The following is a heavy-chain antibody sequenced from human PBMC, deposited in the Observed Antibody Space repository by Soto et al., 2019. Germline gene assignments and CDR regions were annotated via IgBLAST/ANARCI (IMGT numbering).Heavy chain of an antibody. J-gene: IGHJ4*02. V-gene: IGHV1-69*01. CDR1: GGTFSSHV. CDR2: IMPIIGTA. CDR3: ARDLEFRDGNISHLDY. Sequence: QVQLVQSGAEVTKPGSSVKVSCKASGGTFSSHVFNWVRQAPVQGLEWMGGIMPIIGTANYAQKFQGRVTITADESTSTAYMELSSLRSEDTAVYYCARDLEFRDGNISHLDYWGQGTLVTVSS. D-gene: IGHD3-10*01.